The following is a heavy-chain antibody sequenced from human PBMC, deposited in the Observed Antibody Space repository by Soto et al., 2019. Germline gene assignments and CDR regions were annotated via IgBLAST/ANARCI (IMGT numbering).Heavy chain of an antibody. D-gene: IGHD6-19*01. CDR1: GGSISSSSYY. Sequence: SETLSLTCTVSGGSISSSSYYWGWIRQPPGKGLEWIGSIYYTGITHYNPSLKSRATISIDTSKNQFSLNLNSVTATDTAVYYCARPARQDTVAGNYWCQGTLVTVSS. J-gene: IGHJ4*02. CDR2: IYYTGIT. CDR3: ARPARQDTVAGNY. V-gene: IGHV4-39*01.